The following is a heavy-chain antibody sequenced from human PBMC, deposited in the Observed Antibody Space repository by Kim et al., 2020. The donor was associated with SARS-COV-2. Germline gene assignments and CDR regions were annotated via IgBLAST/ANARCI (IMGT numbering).Heavy chain of an antibody. CDR1: GFTFTNYV. CDR3: GRGEIGYCSSTTCSDAFDI. V-gene: IGHV1-3*01. Sequence: ASVKVSCKAYGFTFTNYVIHWVRQAPGQRLEWMGWINAGNGNTKYSQKFQGRVTITRDSSASAAYMELSSLRSEDTAIYYCGRGEIGYCSSTTCSDAFDIWGQGTVVTVSS. CDR2: INAGNGNT. J-gene: IGHJ3*02. D-gene: IGHD2-2*01.